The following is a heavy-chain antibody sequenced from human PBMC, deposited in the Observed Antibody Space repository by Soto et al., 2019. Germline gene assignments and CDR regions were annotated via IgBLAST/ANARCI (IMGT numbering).Heavy chain of an antibody. J-gene: IGHJ6*02. V-gene: IGHV4-4*07. D-gene: IGHD2-15*01. CDR3: ARDLYCSGGSCSYYYYYGMDV. CDR2: IYTSGST. Sequence: SETLSLTCTVSGGSISSYYWSWIRQPAGKGLEWIGRIYTSGSTNYNPSLKSRVTMSVDTSKNQFSLKLSSVTAADTAVYYCARDLYCSGGSCSYYYYYGMDVWGQGTTVTVSS. CDR1: GGSISSYY.